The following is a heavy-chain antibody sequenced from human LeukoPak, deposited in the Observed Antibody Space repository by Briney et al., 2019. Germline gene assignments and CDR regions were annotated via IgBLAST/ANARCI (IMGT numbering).Heavy chain of an antibody. CDR1: GGSISSLSYY. CDR2: IYTSRST. Sequence: SETLSLTCTVSGGSISSLSYYWSWLRQPAGKGQEWIGRIYTSRSTNYNPSLKSRVTISVDTSKSQCSLKLSSVTAADTAVYYCARAVVRGVIITPWFDPWGQGTLVTVSS. V-gene: IGHV4-61*02. CDR3: ARAVVRGVIITPWFDP. D-gene: IGHD3-10*01. J-gene: IGHJ5*02.